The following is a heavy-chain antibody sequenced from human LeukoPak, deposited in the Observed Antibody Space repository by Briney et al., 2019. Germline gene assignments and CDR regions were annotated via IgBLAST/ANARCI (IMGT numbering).Heavy chain of an antibody. V-gene: IGHV5-51*01. J-gene: IGHJ6*02. Sequence: GESLKISCKGSEYSFTNYWIGWVRQMPGKGLEWMGIIYPGDSDTRYSPSFQGQVTISADKSIGTAYLQWSSLKASDTAIYYCARLGYCSSASCYYGMDVWGQGTTVTVSS. CDR3: ARLGYCSSASCYYGMDV. CDR2: IYPGDSDT. CDR1: EYSFTNYW. D-gene: IGHD2-2*01.